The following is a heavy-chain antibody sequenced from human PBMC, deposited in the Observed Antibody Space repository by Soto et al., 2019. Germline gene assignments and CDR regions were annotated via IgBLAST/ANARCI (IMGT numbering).Heavy chain of an antibody. Sequence: ASVKLSCKASGYTFTSYYMHWVRQAPGQGLEWMGIINPSGGSTSYAQKFQGRVTMTRDTSTSTVYMELSSLRSEDTAVYYCARDLIAAAGMPYYYYGMDVWGQGTTVTVSS. V-gene: IGHV1-46*01. J-gene: IGHJ6*02. D-gene: IGHD6-13*01. CDR2: INPSGGST. CDR1: GYTFTSYY. CDR3: ARDLIAAAGMPYYYYGMDV.